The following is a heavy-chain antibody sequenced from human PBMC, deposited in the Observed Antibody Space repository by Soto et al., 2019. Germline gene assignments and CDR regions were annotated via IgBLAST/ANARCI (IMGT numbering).Heavy chain of an antibody. J-gene: IGHJ4*02. CDR1: GFSFDIYT. Sequence: QVQLVESGGGVVQPGRPLRLSCAAFGFSFDIYTMHWVRQAPGKGLEWVAVISSDGDIQYYADSVKGRYTISRDNSRNTLYLEIKSLTADDTAKFYCARAPTSRFDYWGQGTLVTVSS. V-gene: IGHV3-30-3*01. CDR2: ISSDGDIQ. CDR3: ARAPTSRFDY.